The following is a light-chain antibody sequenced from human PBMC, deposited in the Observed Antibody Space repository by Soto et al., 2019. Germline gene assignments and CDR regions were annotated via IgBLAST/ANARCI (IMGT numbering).Light chain of an antibody. CDR1: SSDVGGYNY. CDR2: EVS. Sequence: ALTQPPSASGSPGQSVTISCTGTSSDVGGYNYVSWYQQHPGKAPKLMIYEVSKRPSGVPDRFSGSKSGNTASLTVSGLQAEDEADYYCSSYAGSNGVVFGGGTKLTVL. J-gene: IGLJ2*01. V-gene: IGLV2-8*01. CDR3: SSYAGSNGVV.